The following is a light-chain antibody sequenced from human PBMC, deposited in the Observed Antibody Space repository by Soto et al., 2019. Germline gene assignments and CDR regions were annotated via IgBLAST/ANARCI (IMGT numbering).Light chain of an antibody. CDR1: SSDVGGYNY. CDR2: EVS. Sequence: ALTQPPSASGSPGQSVTISCTGTSSDVGGYNYVSWYQQHPGKAPKLMIYEVSKRPSGVPDRFSGSKSGNTASLTVSGLQAEDEADYYCSSYAGSNGVVFGGGTKLTVL. J-gene: IGLJ2*01. V-gene: IGLV2-8*01. CDR3: SSYAGSNGVV.